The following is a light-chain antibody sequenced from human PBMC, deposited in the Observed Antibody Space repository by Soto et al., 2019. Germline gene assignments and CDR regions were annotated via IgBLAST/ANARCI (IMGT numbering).Light chain of an antibody. J-gene: IGKJ2*01. Sequence: EIVMTQSPATLSVSPGERATHTCRASQSVRSNLAWYQQKPGQAPRLLIYGASTRATGIPARFSGSGSGTEFTLTISSLQSEDFAVYYCQQYNNWPYTFGQGTKLEIK. CDR3: QQYNNWPYT. V-gene: IGKV3-15*01. CDR2: GAS. CDR1: QSVRSN.